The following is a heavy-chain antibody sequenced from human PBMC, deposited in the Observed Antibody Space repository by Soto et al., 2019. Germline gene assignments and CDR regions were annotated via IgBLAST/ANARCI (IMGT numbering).Heavy chain of an antibody. Sequence: QITLKESGPPLVKPTQTLTLTCTFSGFSLSTSGVGVGWIRQPPGKALEWLALIYWDDDKRYSPSLKSRLTITKDTSKNQVVLTMTNMDPVDTATYYCARTREDSSGYYYFDYWGQGTLVTVSS. V-gene: IGHV2-5*02. J-gene: IGHJ4*02. CDR1: GFSLSTSGVG. D-gene: IGHD3-22*01. CDR3: ARTREDSSGYYYFDY. CDR2: IYWDDDK.